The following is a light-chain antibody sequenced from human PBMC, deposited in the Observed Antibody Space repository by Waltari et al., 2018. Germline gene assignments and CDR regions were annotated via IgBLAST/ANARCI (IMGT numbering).Light chain of an antibody. CDR2: WVF. J-gene: IGKJ2*01. CDR1: QSLVPVDGNTY. Sequence: VMTQSPVSLSVTLGQAASISCKSSQSLVPVDGNTYLNWFHHRPGQSPRRLIYWVFNRDSGVPDRVSGSGSGTDFTLRISRVEAEDVGVYYCMQGTRWPYTFGQGTQLDIK. V-gene: IGKV2-30*02. CDR3: MQGTRWPYT.